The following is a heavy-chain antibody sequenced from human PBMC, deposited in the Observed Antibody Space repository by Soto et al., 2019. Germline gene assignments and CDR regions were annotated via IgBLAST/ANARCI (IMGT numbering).Heavy chain of an antibody. CDR2: IYYSGST. V-gene: IGHV4-59*08. CDR1: GGSISSYY. CDR3: ARLRKEYAFDI. Sequence: QVQLQESGPGLVKPSETLSLTCTVSGGSISSYYWSWIRQPPGKGLEWIGYIYYSGSTNYNPSLKSRVTISVDTSKNQFSLKLSSVTAADTAVYYCARLRKEYAFDIWGQGTMVTVSS. J-gene: IGHJ3*02.